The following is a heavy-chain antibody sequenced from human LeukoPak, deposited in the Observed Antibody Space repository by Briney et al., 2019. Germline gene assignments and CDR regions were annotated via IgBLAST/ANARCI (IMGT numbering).Heavy chain of an antibody. CDR2: IYNSGST. J-gene: IGHJ3*01. CDR3: SRGRGSGYYYDFDXAFDX. V-gene: IGHV4-4*07. CDR1: GASISSYY. D-gene: IGHD3-22*01. Sequence: LSLTXTVSGASISSYYWSWIRQPAGKGLEWIGRIYNSGSTNYNPSLKRRVTISVDKYKKHFSQKLRYGTAADTDVYYCSRGRGSGYYYDFDXAFDXXG.